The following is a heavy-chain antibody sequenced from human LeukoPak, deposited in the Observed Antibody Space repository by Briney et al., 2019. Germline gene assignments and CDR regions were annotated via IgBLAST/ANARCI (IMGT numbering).Heavy chain of an antibody. D-gene: IGHD2-15*01. CDR3: TRGLSYCSGGTCYYPPIY. V-gene: IGHV3-48*01. Sequence: GGSLRLSCAASGLTFSSYSMNWVRQAPGKGLEWVSYIHSTSTPIYYADSVKGRFTISRDNAKNSLYLQMNSLRAEDTAVYYCTRGLSYCSGGTCYYPPIYWGQGTLVTVSS. CDR2: IHSTSTPI. J-gene: IGHJ4*02. CDR1: GLTFSSYS.